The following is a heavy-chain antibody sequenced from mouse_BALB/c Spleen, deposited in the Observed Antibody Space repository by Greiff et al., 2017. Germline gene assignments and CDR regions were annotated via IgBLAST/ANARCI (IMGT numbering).Heavy chain of an antibody. Sequence: EVQLQQSGAELVKPGASVKLSCTASGFNIKDTYMHWVKQRPEQGLEWIGRIDPANGNTKYDPKFQGKATITADTSSNTAYLQLSSLTSEDTAVYYCAKDGNYGGAMDYWGQGTSVTVSS. CDR2: IDPANGNT. V-gene: IGHV14-3*02. CDR1: GFNIKDTY. CDR3: AKDGNYGGAMDY. J-gene: IGHJ4*01. D-gene: IGHD2-1*01.